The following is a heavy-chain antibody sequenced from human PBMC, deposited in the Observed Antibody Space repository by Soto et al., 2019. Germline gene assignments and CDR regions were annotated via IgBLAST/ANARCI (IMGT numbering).Heavy chain of an antibody. J-gene: IGHJ6*01. CDR3: ARDLLGFGYTYGDV. V-gene: IGHV1-69*12. CDR2: IIPIDATV. D-gene: IGHD6-25*01. Sequence: QVQLVQSGAEVKKPGSSVKVSCKAAGGTFSNYALISWVRQAPGQGLEWMGGIIPIDATVNYAQKFHGRTAITADESTTTAYMDLGSLKSEDTAVYYCARDLLGFGYTYGDVWGQGTTVTVSS. CDR1: GGTFSNYA.